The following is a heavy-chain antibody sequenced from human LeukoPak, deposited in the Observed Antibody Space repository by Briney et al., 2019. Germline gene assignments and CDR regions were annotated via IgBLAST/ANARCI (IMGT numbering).Heavy chain of an antibody. D-gene: IGHD3-22*01. CDR2: IYWDDDK. J-gene: IGHJ3*02. CDR1: GFSLSTSGVG. Sequence: SGPTLVKPTQTLTLTCTFSGFSLSTSGVGVGWIRQPPGKALEWLALIYWDDDKRYSPSLKSRLAITKDTSKNQVVLTMTNMDPVVTATYYCAQRLVTMIVVADAFDIWGQGTMVTVSS. V-gene: IGHV2-5*02. CDR3: AQRLVTMIVVADAFDI.